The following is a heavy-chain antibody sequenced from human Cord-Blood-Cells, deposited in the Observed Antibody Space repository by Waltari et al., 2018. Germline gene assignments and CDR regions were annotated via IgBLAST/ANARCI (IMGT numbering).Heavy chain of an antibody. D-gene: IGHD5-12*01. V-gene: IGHV1-69*01. CDR1: GGTFSSYA. Sequence: QVQLVQSGDEVKKPGSSVKVSCNASGGTFSSYAISWVRQAPGQGLEWMRGINTMLGTANDAQKFQGRVTITTDESTGTAYMELRSLRSEGTAVYYCARPATLATTRFDYWGQETLVTGTS. CDR2: INTMLGTA. CDR3: ARPATLATTRFDY. J-gene: IGHJ4*02.